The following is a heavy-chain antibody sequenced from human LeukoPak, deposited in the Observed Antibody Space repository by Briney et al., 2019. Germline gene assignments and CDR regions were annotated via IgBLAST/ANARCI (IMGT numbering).Heavy chain of an antibody. Sequence: PSETLSLTCAVYGGSFSGYYWSWIRQPPGKGLEWIGEINHSGSTNYNPSLKSRVTISVDTSKNQFSLKLSSVTAADTAVYYCAGTTVVTRGFDYWGQGTLVTVPS. CDR1: GGSFSGYY. V-gene: IGHV4-34*01. D-gene: IGHD4-17*01. CDR2: INHSGST. CDR3: AGTTVVTRGFDY. J-gene: IGHJ4*02.